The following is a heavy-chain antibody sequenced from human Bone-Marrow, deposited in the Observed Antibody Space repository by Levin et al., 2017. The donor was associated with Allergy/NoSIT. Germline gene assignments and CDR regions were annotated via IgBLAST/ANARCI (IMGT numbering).Heavy chain of an antibody. J-gene: IGHJ4*02. CDR2: IFPGDSDT. Sequence: KVSCKGSGYSFTTYWIVWVRQMPGKGLEWMGIIFPGDSDTRYNPSFQGQVTPSADKSINTAYLQWNSLKASDTAMYYCARHRIDSTGYYSDYWGQGTLVTVSS. CDR1: GYSFTTYW. CDR3: ARHRIDSTGYYSDY. D-gene: IGHD3-22*01. V-gene: IGHV5-51*01.